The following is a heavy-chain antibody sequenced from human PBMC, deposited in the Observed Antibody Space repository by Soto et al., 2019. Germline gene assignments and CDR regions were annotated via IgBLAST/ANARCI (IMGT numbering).Heavy chain of an antibody. Sequence: GESLKISCKGSGYSFTSYWIGWVRQMPGKGLEWMGIIYPGDSDTRYSPSFQGQVTISADKSISTAYLQWSSLKASDTAMYYCARFSSSDLSYGVVVAATPIGIDYWGQGTLVTVSS. D-gene: IGHD2-15*01. CDR3: ARFSSSDLSYGVVVAATPIGIDY. V-gene: IGHV5-51*01. CDR1: GYSFTSYW. CDR2: IYPGDSDT. J-gene: IGHJ4*02.